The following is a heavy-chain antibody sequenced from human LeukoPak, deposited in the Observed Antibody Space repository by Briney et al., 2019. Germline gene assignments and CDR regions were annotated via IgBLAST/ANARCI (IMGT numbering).Heavy chain of an antibody. V-gene: IGHV4-34*01. CDR2: INHSGST. CDR1: GGSFSGYY. J-gene: IGHJ5*02. Sequence: SETLSLTCAVYGGSFSGYYWSWIRQPPGKGLEWIGEINHSGSTNYNPSLKSRVTISVDTSKNQFSLKLSSVTAADTAVYYCAPDAYYYDSSGYYQGWFDPWGQGTLVTVSS. D-gene: IGHD3-22*01. CDR3: APDAYYYDSSGYYQGWFDP.